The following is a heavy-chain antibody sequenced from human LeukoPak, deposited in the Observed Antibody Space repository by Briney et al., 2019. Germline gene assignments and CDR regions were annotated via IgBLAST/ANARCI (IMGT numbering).Heavy chain of an antibody. CDR3: ARDRGITGNLGWFDP. CDR1: GDSISSYY. CDR2: IYYSGST. J-gene: IGHJ5*02. D-gene: IGHD1-20*01. Sequence: SETLSLTCTVSGDSISSYYWGWIRQPPGKGLEWIGDIYYSGSTNYSPSLKSRVIILADTSKNQFSLRLSSVTAADTAVYYCARDRGITGNLGWFDPWGQGTLVTVSS. V-gene: IGHV4-59*01.